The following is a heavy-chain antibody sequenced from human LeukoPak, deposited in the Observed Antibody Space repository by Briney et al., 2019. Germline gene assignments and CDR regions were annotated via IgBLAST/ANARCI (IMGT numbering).Heavy chain of an antibody. V-gene: IGHV4-38-2*02. CDR3: ARVAGTAGFQYYFDY. CDR2: GSHSGST. Sequence: SETLSLTCTVSGYSISSGYYWGWIRQPPGKGLEWIGSGSHSGSTYYNPSLKSRVTTSVDMSKNQFSLKLTSVTAADTAVYYCARVAGTAGFQYYFDYWGQGTLVTVSS. J-gene: IGHJ4*02. D-gene: IGHD6-19*01. CDR1: GYSISSGYY.